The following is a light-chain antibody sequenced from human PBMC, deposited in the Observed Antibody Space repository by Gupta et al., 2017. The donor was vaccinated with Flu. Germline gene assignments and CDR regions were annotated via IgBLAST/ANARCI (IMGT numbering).Light chain of an antibody. CDR3: QKYNAAPFT. V-gene: IGKV1-27*01. CDR2: AAS. Sequence: DNQMTQSPSSLSASVGDTVTITCRASHGIMSYLAWFQQKPGKVPKLLISAASTLQSGVPSRFSGGGSGTDFTLTISGLQPEDVATYYCQKYNAAPFTFGPGTKVDIK. CDR1: HGIMSY. J-gene: IGKJ3*01.